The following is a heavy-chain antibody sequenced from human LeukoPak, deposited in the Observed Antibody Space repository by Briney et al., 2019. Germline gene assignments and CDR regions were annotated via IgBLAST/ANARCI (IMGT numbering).Heavy chain of an antibody. J-gene: IGHJ3*01. D-gene: IGHD2-21*01. CDR3: ARQSVISSRSPDDAFDL. CDR2: ISGYNGNT. Sequence: GASVKVSCKASGYTFTKYGISWVRQAPGQGLEWMGWISGYNGNTNYAQRLQGRVTMTTDTSTSTAYMELRSLRSDDTAVYYCARQSVISSRSPDDAFDLWGEGTMVTVP. CDR1: GYTFTKYG. V-gene: IGHV1-18*01.